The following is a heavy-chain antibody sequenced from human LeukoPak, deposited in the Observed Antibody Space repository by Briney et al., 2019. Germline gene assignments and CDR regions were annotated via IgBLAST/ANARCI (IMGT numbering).Heavy chain of an antibody. V-gene: IGHV4-34*01. J-gene: IGHJ4*02. D-gene: IGHD5-12*01. CDR3: ARGRRDGYKTPDY. Sequence: SETLSLTCAVYGGSFSGYYWSWIRQPPGKGLEWIGEINHSGSTNYNPSLKSRVTISVDTSKNQFSLKLSSVTAADTAVYYCARGRRDGYKTPDYWGQGTLVTVSS. CDR2: INHSGST. CDR1: GGSFSGYY.